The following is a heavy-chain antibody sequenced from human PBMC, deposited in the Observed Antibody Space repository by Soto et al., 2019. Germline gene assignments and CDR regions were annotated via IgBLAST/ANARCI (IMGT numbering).Heavy chain of an antibody. Sequence: SETLSLTCTVSGGSISSYYWSWIRQPPGKGLEWIGYIYYSGSTNYNPSLKSRDTISEDTSKNQFSLKQSSVNAADTAVYYCARDLGSSTSSGWFDPWGQGTLVTVSS. V-gene: IGHV4-59*12. D-gene: IGHD2-2*01. CDR3: ARDLGSSTSSGWFDP. J-gene: IGHJ5*02. CDR2: IYYSGST. CDR1: GGSISSYY.